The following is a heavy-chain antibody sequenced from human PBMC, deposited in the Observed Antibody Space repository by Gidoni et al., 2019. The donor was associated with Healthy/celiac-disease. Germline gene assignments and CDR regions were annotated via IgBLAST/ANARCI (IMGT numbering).Heavy chain of an antibody. V-gene: IGHV3-72*01. J-gene: IGHJ6*02. Sequence: EVQLVESAGGLVQPGGSLRLSCAASGFTFSDHDMDWVRQAPGKGLEWVSRTRNKANSYTTEYAASVKGRFTISRYDSKNSLYLQMNSLKTEDTAVYYCARDQGHYGMDVWGQGTTVTVSS. CDR2: TRNKANSYTT. CDR1: GFTFSDHD. CDR3: ARDQGHYGMDV.